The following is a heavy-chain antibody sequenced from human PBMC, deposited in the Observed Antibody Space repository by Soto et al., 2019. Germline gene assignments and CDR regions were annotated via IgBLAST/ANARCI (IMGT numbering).Heavy chain of an antibody. J-gene: IGHJ6*03. CDR1: GDSFNNYY. Sequence: ASVKVPCKSSGDSFNNYYLHWVRQAPGQELEWMGWINPNSGVTKYAQKFHGWVTMTRDTSIRTVYMELSRLRSDDTAVYYCARESGGATATLDYYYFYMDVWGKGTTVTVSS. CDR3: ARESGGATATLDYYYFYMDV. V-gene: IGHV1-2*04. D-gene: IGHD5-12*01. CDR2: INPNSGVT.